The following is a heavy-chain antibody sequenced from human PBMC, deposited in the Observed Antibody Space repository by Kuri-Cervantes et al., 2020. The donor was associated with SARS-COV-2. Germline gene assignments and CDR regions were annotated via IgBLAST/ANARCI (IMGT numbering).Heavy chain of an antibody. J-gene: IGHJ4*02. CDR1: GFNMYDYG. D-gene: IGHD2-8*02. CDR3: AKGTRERD. V-gene: IGHV3-49*04. CDR2: IRSDPYAGTT. Sequence: GGSLRLSCRVSGFNMYDYGMAWVRQAPGKGLEWLGFIRSDPYAGTTEYATSLKDRITMSRDDDEYTAYLQMHSLRAEDTAVYYCAKGTRERDWGQGTLVTVSS.